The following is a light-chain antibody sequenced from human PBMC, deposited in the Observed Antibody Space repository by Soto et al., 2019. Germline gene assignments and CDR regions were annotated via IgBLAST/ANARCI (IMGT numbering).Light chain of an antibody. V-gene: IGKV1D-12*01. CDR3: QQADTFPIT. CDR2: AAS. CDR1: QGISRS. Sequence: DIQMTQSPSSVSASVGDRVTISCQASQGISRSLAWYQQKPGKAPKLLIYAASSSQSGVPSRFSGSGFGTDFTLTISSLQPEDSAIYYCQQADTFPITFGQGTRLEI. J-gene: IGKJ5*01.